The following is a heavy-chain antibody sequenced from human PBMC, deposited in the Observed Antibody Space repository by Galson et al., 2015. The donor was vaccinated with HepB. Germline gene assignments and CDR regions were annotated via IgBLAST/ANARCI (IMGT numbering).Heavy chain of an antibody. J-gene: IGHJ4*02. CDR1: GFTFNNYV. CDR2: ISHDARRT. Sequence: SLRLSCAASGFTFNNYVIHWVRQAPGKGLEWVALISHDARRTSSADSVKGRLAFSRDNSKNTVHLQMSSLRIEDTALYYCAAVGGMTFSPLDHWGQGTLVTVAS. V-gene: IGHV3-30*09. CDR3: AAVGGMTFSPLDH. D-gene: IGHD3-10*01.